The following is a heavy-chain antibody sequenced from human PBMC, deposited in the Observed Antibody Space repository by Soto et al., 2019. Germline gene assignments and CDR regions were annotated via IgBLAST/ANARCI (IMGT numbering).Heavy chain of an antibody. CDR2: ISGSGTNS. J-gene: IGHJ4*02. D-gene: IGHD6-6*01. V-gene: IGHV3-23*01. Sequence: PGGSLRLSCAASGFTFRSYAVHWVRQAPGKGLDWVSSISGSGTNSYYADSVKGRFTISRDNSKNEVYLEMHGLRGEDTAIYYCAKGSSSAPDYYVDSWGQGTLVTVSS. CDR3: AKGSSSAPDYYVDS. CDR1: GFTFRSYA.